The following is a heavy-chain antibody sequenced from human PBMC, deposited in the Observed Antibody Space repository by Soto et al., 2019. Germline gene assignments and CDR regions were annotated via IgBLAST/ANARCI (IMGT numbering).Heavy chain of an antibody. Sequence: PSQTLSLTCGISGDSVSSNSVAWNWIRQSPSRGLEWLGRTYYRSKWYNEYAASMKSRITVNPDTPKNQFSLQLNSVTPEDTAVYFCARGFNYGFDDWGLGTLVTVSS. J-gene: IGHJ4*02. D-gene: IGHD4-17*01. V-gene: IGHV6-1*01. CDR2: TYYRSKWYN. CDR3: ARGFNYGFDD. CDR1: GDSVSSNSVA.